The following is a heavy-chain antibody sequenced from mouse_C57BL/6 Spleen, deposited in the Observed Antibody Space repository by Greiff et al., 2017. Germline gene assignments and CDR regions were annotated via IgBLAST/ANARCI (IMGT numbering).Heavy chain of an antibody. CDR3: ARPDYGSSPWSV. Sequence: EVQLVESGGGLVKPGGSLKLSCAASGFTFSSYTMSWVRQTPEKRLEWVATISGGGGNTYYPDSVKGRFTISRDNAKNTLYLQMSSLRSEDTALYYCARPDYGSSPWSVWGTGTTVTVSS. CDR1: GFTFSSYT. J-gene: IGHJ1*03. D-gene: IGHD1-1*01. CDR2: ISGGGGNT. V-gene: IGHV5-9*01.